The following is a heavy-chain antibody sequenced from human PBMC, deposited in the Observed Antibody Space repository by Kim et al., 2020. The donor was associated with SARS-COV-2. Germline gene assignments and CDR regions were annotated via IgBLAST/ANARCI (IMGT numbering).Heavy chain of an antibody. CDR2: VYNDGDT. CDR3: ARQPAGSFSGFDY. Sequence: SETLSLTCSVSGDSIDSDDFFWVWVRQRPGGGLEWIGNVYNDGDTRYSATLRGRASVAMATSKNQFSLKLTSVTAADTAMYFCARQPAGSFSGFDYGGQG. J-gene: IGHJ4*02. V-gene: IGHV4-39*01. D-gene: IGHD1-1*01. CDR1: GDSIDSDDFF.